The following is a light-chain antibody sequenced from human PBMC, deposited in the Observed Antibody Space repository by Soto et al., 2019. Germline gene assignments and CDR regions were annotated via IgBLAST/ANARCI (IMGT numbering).Light chain of an antibody. J-gene: IGKJ5*01. CDR2: AAS. V-gene: IGKV1-39*01. Sequence: DIQMTQSPSSLSASVGDRVTITCRASQSISSYLNWYQQKPGKAPKLLIYAASSLQSGVPSRFSGSGSGTDFTLTISSLQPEDFAVYLCQQYGGSPITFGQGTRLEIK. CDR1: QSISSY. CDR3: QQYGGSPIT.